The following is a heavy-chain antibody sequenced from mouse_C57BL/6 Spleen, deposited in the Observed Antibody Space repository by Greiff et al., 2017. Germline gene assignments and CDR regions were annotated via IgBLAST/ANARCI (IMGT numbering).Heavy chain of an antibody. Sequence: VQLQQSGPELVKPGASVKISCKASGYTFTDYYMNWVKQSHGKSLEWIGDINPNNGGTSYNQKFKGKATLTVDKSSSTAYMELRSLTSEDSAVYYCAPGLITTVVALDYWGQGTTLTVSS. D-gene: IGHD1-1*01. V-gene: IGHV1-26*01. CDR3: APGLITTVVALDY. CDR2: INPNNGGT. CDR1: GYTFTDYY. J-gene: IGHJ2*01.